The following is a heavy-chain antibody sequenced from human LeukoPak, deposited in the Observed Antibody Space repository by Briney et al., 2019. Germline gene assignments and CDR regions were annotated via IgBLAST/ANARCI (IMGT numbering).Heavy chain of an antibody. CDR1: GFTFSSYG. CDR3: ARVGGENSGYRYYFDF. CDR2: INHSGST. Sequence: LRLSCAASGFTFSSYGMHWVRQPPGKGLEWIGEINHSGSTNYNPSLKSRVTISVDTSKNQFSLKLNSVTAADTAVYYCARVGGENSGYRYYFDFWGQGTLVTVSS. J-gene: IGHJ4*02. V-gene: IGHV4-34*01. D-gene: IGHD5-18*01.